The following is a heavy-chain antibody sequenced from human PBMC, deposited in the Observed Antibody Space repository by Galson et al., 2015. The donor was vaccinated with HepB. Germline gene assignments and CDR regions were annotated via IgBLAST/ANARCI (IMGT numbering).Heavy chain of an antibody. Sequence: SVKVSCKASGYTFTSYYMHWVRQAPGQGPEWMGIINPSGGSTSYAQKFQGRVTMTRDTSTSTVYMELSSLRSEDTAVYYCARDPILADNTVTTPLRDYGMDVWGQGTTVTVSS. D-gene: IGHD4-17*01. J-gene: IGHJ6*02. CDR1: GYTFTSYY. CDR3: ARDPILADNTVTTPLRDYGMDV. CDR2: INPSGGST. V-gene: IGHV1-46*01.